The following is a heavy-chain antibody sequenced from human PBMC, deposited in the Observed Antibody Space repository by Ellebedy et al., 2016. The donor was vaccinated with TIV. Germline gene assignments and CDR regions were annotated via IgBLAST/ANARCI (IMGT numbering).Heavy chain of an antibody. CDR2: IFPADSDT. CDR1: GFSFIDYW. D-gene: IGHD2-15*01. J-gene: IGHJ6*02. Sequence: GGSLRLXXQASGFSFIDYWIGWVRHMPGKGLEWMGIIFPADSDTRYSPSFEGQVTISADKSISTAYLQRSGLKASDTAIYYCARLVGTPPRLYFYGMDVWGQGTTVTVSS. CDR3: ARLVGTPPRLYFYGMDV. V-gene: IGHV5-51*01.